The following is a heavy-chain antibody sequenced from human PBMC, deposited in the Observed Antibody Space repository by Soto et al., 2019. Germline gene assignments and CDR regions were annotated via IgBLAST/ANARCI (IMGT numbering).Heavy chain of an antibody. CDR3: ARDLDIVVVPAATRTYYYYYYGMDV. CDR2: ISAYNGNT. D-gene: IGHD2-2*03. CDR1: GYTFTSYG. Sequence: QVQLVQSGAEVKKPGASVKVSCKASGYTFTSYGISWVRQAPGQGLEWMGWISAYNGNTNYAPKLQGRVTMTTDTSTSTADMELRSLRSDDTAVYYCARDLDIVVVPAATRTYYYYYYGMDVWGQGTTVTVSS. J-gene: IGHJ6*02. V-gene: IGHV1-18*04.